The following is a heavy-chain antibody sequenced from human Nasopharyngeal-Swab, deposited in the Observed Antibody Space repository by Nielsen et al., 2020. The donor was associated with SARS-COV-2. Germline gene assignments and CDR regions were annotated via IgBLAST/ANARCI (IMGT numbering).Heavy chain of an antibody. V-gene: IGHV4-30-2*01. CDR3: ARELGARNLYFDS. J-gene: IGHJ4*02. CDR2: VYHFGNT. Sequence: WIRQPPGKDMEWIGFVYHFGNTYYNPSLKSRVTLSVDTSKNHFSLELAYVTAADTAVYYCARELGARNLYFDSWDQATLVTVSS. D-gene: IGHD3-10*01.